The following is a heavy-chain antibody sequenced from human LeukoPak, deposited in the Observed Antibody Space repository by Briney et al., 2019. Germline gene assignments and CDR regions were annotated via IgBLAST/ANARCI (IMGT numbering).Heavy chain of an antibody. D-gene: IGHD5-24*01. V-gene: IGHV3-7*04. CDR2: IKQDGSKK. CDR1: GFTFSSYW. J-gene: IGHJ4*02. Sequence: GGSLRLSCAASGFTFSSYWMNWVRQAPGKGLEWVANIKQDGSKKSYVDSVKGRFTISRDNAKNSLYLQMNSLRAEDTAIYYCTRVGYIDEGIDYWGQGTLVTVSS. CDR3: TRVGYIDEGIDY.